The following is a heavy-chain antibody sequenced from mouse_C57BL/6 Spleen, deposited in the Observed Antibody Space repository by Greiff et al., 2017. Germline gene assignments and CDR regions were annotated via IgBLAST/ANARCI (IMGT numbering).Heavy chain of an antibody. Sequence: DVMLVESGGGLVQPGGSMKLSCVASGFTFSNYWMNWVRQSPEQGLEWVAQIRLKSDNYATHYAESVKGRFTISRDDSKSSVYLQMNNLRAEDTGIYYCTEGDYFDYWGQGTTLTVSS. CDR2: IRLKSDNYAT. J-gene: IGHJ2*01. V-gene: IGHV6-3*01. CDR3: TEGDYFDY. CDR1: GFTFSNYW.